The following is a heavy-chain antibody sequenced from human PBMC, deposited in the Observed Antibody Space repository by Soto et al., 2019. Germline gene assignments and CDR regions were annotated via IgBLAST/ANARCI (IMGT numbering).Heavy chain of an antibody. CDR2: MNPNSGNT. Sequence: ASVKVSCTTSGYTFTSYDVNWVRQATGQGIEWMGWMNPNSGNTGYAQKFQGRVNMTRNTSIGTAYMELSSLRSEDTAVYYCARTYSSSSSYFYYYIDVWGKGTTVTVSS. CDR1: GYTFTSYD. J-gene: IGHJ6*03. CDR3: ARTYSSSSSYFYYYIDV. D-gene: IGHD6-6*01. V-gene: IGHV1-8*01.